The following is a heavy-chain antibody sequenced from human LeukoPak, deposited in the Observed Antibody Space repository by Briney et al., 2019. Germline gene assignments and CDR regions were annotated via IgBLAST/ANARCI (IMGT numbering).Heavy chain of an antibody. Sequence: SVKVSCKASGGTFSSYAISWVRQAPGQGLEWMGGIIPIFGTANYAQKFQGRVTITADESTSTAYMELSSLRSEDTAVYYCARDRGGYSYGPPSYYYYGMDVWGQGTTVTVSS. J-gene: IGHJ6*02. CDR3: ARDRGGYSYGPPSYYYYGMDV. D-gene: IGHD5-18*01. CDR1: GGTFSSYA. V-gene: IGHV1-69*13. CDR2: IIPIFGTA.